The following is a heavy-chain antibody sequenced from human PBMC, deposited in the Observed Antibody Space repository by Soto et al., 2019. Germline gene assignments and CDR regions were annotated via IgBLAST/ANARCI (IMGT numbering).Heavy chain of an antibody. Sequence: PSETLSLTCTVSGGSVSSGSYYWSWIRQPPGKGLEWIGYIYYSGSTNYNPSLKSRVTISVDTSKNQFSLKLSSVTAADTAVYYCARDYIAVAGPHIDYWGQGTLVTVSS. D-gene: IGHD6-19*01. CDR3: ARDYIAVAGPHIDY. V-gene: IGHV4-61*01. CDR1: GGSVSSGSYY. J-gene: IGHJ4*02. CDR2: IYYSGST.